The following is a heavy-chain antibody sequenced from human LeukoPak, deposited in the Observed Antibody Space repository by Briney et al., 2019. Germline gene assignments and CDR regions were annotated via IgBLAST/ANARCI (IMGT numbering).Heavy chain of an antibody. V-gene: IGHV4-59*01. Sequence: PSETLSLTCAVYGGSFSGYYWSWIRQPPGKGLEWIGYIYYSGSTNYNPSLKSRVTISVDTSKNQFSLKLSSVTAADTAVYYCARNPDSSGWTFDYWGQGTLVTVSS. CDR1: GGSFSGYY. J-gene: IGHJ4*02. D-gene: IGHD6-19*01. CDR2: IYYSGST. CDR3: ARNPDSSGWTFDY.